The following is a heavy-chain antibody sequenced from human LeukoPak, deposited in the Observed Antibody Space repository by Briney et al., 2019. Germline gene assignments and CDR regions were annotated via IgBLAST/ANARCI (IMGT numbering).Heavy chain of an antibody. CDR1: GFTFSSYA. J-gene: IGHJ4*02. D-gene: IGHD3-10*01. CDR3: ANRGRTDVGSYYFDF. CDR2: IKTDSSGT. V-gene: IGHV3-23*03. Sequence: GGSLRLSCAASGFTFSSYAMSWIRQAPGKGLEWVSLIKTDSSGTYYADSVRGRFIVSRDNSNNMLYLQMNRLTADDTAIYYCANRGRTDVGSYYFDFWGQGTLVTVSS.